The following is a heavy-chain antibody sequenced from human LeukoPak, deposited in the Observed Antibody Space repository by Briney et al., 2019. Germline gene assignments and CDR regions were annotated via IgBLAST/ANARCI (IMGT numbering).Heavy chain of an antibody. CDR3: AVSSYADLDY. CDR1: GYSFTSYW. CDR2: IYPGDSDT. D-gene: IGHD2-2*01. Sequence: GASLKISCQGSGYSFTSYWIGWVRQLPGKGLEWMGIIYPGDSDTRYSPSFQGQVTISADKSISTAYLQWSSLKASDTAMYYCAVSSYADLDYWGQGTLVTVSS. J-gene: IGHJ4*02. V-gene: IGHV5-51*01.